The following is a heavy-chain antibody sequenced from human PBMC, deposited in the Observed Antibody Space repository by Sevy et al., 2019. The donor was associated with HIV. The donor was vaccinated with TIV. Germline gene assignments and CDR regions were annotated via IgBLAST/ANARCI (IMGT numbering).Heavy chain of an antibody. Sequence: ASVKVSCKASGYTFTSYGISWVRQAPGQGLEWMGWISAYNGNTNYAQKLQGRVTMTTDTSTSTAYMELRSLRSDDTAVYYCARLTITMIVVAPSDYYYYMDVWGKGTTVTVSS. CDR2: ISAYNGNT. V-gene: IGHV1-18*01. J-gene: IGHJ6*03. D-gene: IGHD3-22*01. CDR3: ARLTITMIVVAPSDYYYYMDV. CDR1: GYTFTSYG.